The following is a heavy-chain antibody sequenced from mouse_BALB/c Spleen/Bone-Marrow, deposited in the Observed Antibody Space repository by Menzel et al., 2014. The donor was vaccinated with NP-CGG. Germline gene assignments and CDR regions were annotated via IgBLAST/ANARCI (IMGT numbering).Heavy chain of an antibody. CDR1: GFTFTDYY. J-gene: IGHJ1*01. Sequence: EVQVVESGGGLVQPGGSLRLSCAISGFTFTDYYMSWVRQPPGMALEWLGFIRNKAKGYTTEYSASVKGRFTISRDNSQSILYLQMNTLRAEDSATYYCARDINYDIYWYFDVWGAGTTVTVSS. D-gene: IGHD2-4*01. CDR3: ARDINYDIYWYFDV. V-gene: IGHV7-3*02. CDR2: IRNKAKGYTT.